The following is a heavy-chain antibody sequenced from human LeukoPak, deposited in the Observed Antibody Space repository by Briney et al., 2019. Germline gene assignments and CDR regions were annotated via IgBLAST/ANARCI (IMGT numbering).Heavy chain of an antibody. CDR2: INHSGST. CDR1: GFTFSSYA. D-gene: IGHD4-17*01. V-gene: IGHV4-34*01. Sequence: AGGSLRLSCAAPGFTFSSYAMSWIRQPPGKGLEWIGEINHSGSTNYNPSLKSRVTISVDTSKNQFSLKLSSVTAADTAVYYCARGQGGDFDYWGQGTLVTVSS. J-gene: IGHJ4*02. CDR3: ARGQGGDFDY.